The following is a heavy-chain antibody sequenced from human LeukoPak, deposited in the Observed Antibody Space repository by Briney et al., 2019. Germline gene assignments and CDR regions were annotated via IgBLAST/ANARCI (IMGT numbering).Heavy chain of an antibody. V-gene: IGHV1-24*01. Sequence: SVKVSCKVSGSTLSDLSMQWVRQGPGKGLEWMGGFDHENGETIYAQKFQGRVTMTEDTSTDTAYMDLSSLTSEDTAVYYCATGHSTGYHYWFDPWGQGTLVTVSS. J-gene: IGHJ5*02. CDR2: FDHENGET. CDR3: ATGHSTGYHYWFDP. D-gene: IGHD3-22*01. CDR1: GSTLSDLS.